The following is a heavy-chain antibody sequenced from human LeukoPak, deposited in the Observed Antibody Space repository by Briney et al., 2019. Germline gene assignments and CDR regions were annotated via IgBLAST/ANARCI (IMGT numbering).Heavy chain of an antibody. D-gene: IGHD6-13*01. V-gene: IGHV4-39*07. Sequence: PSETLSLTCNVSGGSISTTSNSWGWAWIRQRPGKGLEWIGSIYYSGSTNYNPSLKSRVTISVDTSKNQFSLKLSSVTAADTAVYYCARGSSSSWYGPGSWFDPWGQGTLVTVSS. CDR3: ARGSSSSWYGPGSWFDP. CDR1: GGSISTTSNS. J-gene: IGHJ5*02. CDR2: IYYSGST.